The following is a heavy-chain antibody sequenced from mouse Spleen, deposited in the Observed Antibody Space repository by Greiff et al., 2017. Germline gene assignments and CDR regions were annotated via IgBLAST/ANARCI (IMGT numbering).Heavy chain of an antibody. V-gene: IGHV1-82*01. CDR3: ARSGGSSYWYFDV. D-gene: IGHD1-1*01. Sequence: VQRVESGPELVKPGASVKISCKASGYAFSSSWMNWVKQRPGKGLEWIGRIYPGDGDTNYNGKFKGKATLTADKSSSTAYMQLSSLTSEDSAVYFCARSGGSSYWYFDVWGAGTTVTVSS. CDR1: GYAFSSSW. CDR2: IYPGDGDT. J-gene: IGHJ1*01.